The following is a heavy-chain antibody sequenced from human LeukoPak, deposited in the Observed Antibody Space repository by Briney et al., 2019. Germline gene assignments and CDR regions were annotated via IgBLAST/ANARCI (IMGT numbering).Heavy chain of an antibody. D-gene: IGHD3-22*01. CDR3: ARSVDYYDSSGYSRYFDY. CDR1: GFTFSSYE. CDR2: IYYSGST. J-gene: IGHJ4*02. Sequence: LRLSCAASGFTFSSYEMNWVRQAPGKGLEWIGSIYYSGSTYYNPSLKSRVTISVDTSKNQFSLKLSSVTAADTAVYYCARSVDYYDSSGYSRYFDYWGQGTLVTVSS. V-gene: IGHV4-59*05.